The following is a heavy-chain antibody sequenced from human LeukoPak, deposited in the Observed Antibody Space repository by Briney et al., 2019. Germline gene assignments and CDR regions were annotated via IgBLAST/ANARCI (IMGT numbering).Heavy chain of an antibody. CDR3: ARGRPSIVGAGYYYYYYMDV. CDR1: GGSISSYY. V-gene: IGHV4-59*01. Sequence: SETLSLTCTVSGGSISSYYWSWIRQPPGKGLEWIGYIYYSGSTNYNPSLKSRVTISVDTSKNQFSLKLSSVTAADTAVYYCARGRPSIVGAGYYYYYYMDVWGKGTTVTVSS. J-gene: IGHJ6*03. D-gene: IGHD1-26*01. CDR2: IYYSGST.